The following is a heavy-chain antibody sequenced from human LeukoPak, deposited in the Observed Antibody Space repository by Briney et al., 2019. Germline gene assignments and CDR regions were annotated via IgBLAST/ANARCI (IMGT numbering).Heavy chain of an antibody. CDR1: GFTFSDNY. D-gene: IGHD3-3*01. Sequence: NTGGSLRLSCAASGFTFSDNYMSWIRQAPGKGREWVSYISSSGSTIYYADSVKGRFTISRDNAKNSLYLQMNSLRAEDTAVYYCATDTYYDFWSGPVEYWGQGTLVTVSS. J-gene: IGHJ4*02. CDR2: ISSSGSTI. CDR3: ATDTYYDFWSGPVEY. V-gene: IGHV3-11*04.